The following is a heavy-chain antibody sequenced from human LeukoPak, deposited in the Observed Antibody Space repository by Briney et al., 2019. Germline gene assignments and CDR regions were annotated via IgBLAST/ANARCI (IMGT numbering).Heavy chain of an antibody. D-gene: IGHD1-1*01. J-gene: IGHJ4*02. CDR3: AREGRWNDLD. CDR2: IIPIFGTA. Sequence: VASVKVSCKASGGTFSSYAISWVRQAPGQGLEWMGGIIPIFGTANYAQKFQGRVTITADESTSTAYMELSSLRSEDTAVYYCAREGRWNDLDWGQGTLVTVSS. V-gene: IGHV1-69*13. CDR1: GGTFSSYA.